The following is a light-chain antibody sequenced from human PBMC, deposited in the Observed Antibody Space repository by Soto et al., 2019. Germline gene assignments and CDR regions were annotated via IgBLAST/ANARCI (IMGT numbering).Light chain of an antibody. CDR1: SSDVGGYDY. CDR2: EVS. V-gene: IGLV2-14*01. CDR3: SSYISSSWV. Sequence: QSVLTQPASVSGSPGQSITISCTGTSSDVGGYDYVSWYQQHPGKAPKLMIYEVSNRPSGVSNRFSGSKSGNTVSLTISGLQAEDEADYYCSSYISSSWVFGGGTQLTVL. J-gene: IGLJ3*02.